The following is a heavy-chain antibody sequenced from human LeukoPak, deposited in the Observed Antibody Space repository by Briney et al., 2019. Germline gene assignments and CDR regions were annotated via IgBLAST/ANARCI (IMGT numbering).Heavy chain of an antibody. CDR1: GYTFTSYG. J-gene: IGHJ4*02. D-gene: IGHD3-3*01. CDR2: ISAYNGNT. Sequence: ASVKVSCKASGYTFTSYGISWVRQAPGQGLEWMGWISAYNGNTNYAQKLQGRVTMTTDTSTSTAYMELSSLRSEDTAVYYCARGPYYDFWSGYYTRFDYWGQGTLVTVSS. CDR3: ARGPYYDFWSGYYTRFDY. V-gene: IGHV1-18*01.